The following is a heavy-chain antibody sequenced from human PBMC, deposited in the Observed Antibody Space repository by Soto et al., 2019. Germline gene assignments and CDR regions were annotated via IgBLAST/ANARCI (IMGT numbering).Heavy chain of an antibody. D-gene: IGHD2-2*01. CDR1: GDSVSSAA. CDR2: TYYRSKWYN. V-gene: IGHV6-1*01. J-gene: IGHJ5*02. CDR3: ARESTSRNWFDP. Sequence: SQTLSLTCAISGDSVSSAAWNWIRQSPSRGLEWLGRTYYRSKWYNDYAVSVKSRITINPDTSKNQFSLQLNSVTPEDTAVYYFARESTSRNWFDPWCQGTLVTVSS.